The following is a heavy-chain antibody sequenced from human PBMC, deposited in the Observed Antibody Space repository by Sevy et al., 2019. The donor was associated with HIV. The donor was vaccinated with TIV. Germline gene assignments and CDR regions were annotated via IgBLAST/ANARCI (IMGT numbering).Heavy chain of an antibody. CDR3: ARAGSGRLYYYYYMDV. D-gene: IGHD2-8*02. CDR2: IDYSGST. J-gene: IGHJ6*03. CDR1: GGSVSSSTYY. V-gene: IGHV4-61*01. Sequence: SETLSLTCTVSGGSVSSSTYYWSWIRQPPGKGLEWIGYIDYSGSTNYNPSLKSRVTISVDTSKNQFSMELSSVTAADTAVYFCARAGSGRLYYYYYMDVWDKGTTVTVSS.